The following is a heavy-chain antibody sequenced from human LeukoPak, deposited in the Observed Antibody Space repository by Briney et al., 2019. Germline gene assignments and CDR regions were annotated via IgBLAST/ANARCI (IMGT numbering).Heavy chain of an antibody. CDR1: GYSISSGYY. CDR2: IYHSGST. D-gene: IGHD2-2*01. J-gene: IGHJ4*02. Sequence: NTSETLSLTCTVSGYSISSGYYWGWIRQPPGKGLEWIGSIYHSGSTYYNPSLKSRVTISVDTSKNQFSLKLSSVTAADTAVYYCARVGHRVPAADLDYWGQGTLVTVSS. CDR3: ARVGHRVPAADLDY. V-gene: IGHV4-38-2*02.